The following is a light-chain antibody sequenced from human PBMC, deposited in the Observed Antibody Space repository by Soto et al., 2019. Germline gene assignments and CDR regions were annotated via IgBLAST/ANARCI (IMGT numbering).Light chain of an antibody. CDR1: QSISSY. CDR2: AAS. Sequence: DIQMTQSPSSLSASVGDRVTLICGGSQSISSYLNWYQQKPGKAPKLLIYAASSLQSGVPSRFSGSGSGTDFTLTISSLQPEDFATYYCQQSYSTPTWTSGQGTKVDIK. CDR3: QQSYSTPTWT. V-gene: IGKV1-39*01. J-gene: IGKJ1*01.